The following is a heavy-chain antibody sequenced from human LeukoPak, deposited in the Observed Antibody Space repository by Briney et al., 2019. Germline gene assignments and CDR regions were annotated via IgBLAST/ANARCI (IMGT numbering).Heavy chain of an antibody. CDR3: ARVEGALPFFDY. V-gene: IGHV3-23*01. J-gene: IGHJ4*02. D-gene: IGHD1-26*01. CDR2: ISDSGGIT. Sequence: GGSLRLSCAASGFAFSSQAMGWVRQAPGKGLEWVSVISDSGGITYYADSVKGRFTISRDNAKNSLDLQMNSLRDEDTAVYYCARVEGALPFFDYWGQGTLVTVSS. CDR1: GFAFSSQA.